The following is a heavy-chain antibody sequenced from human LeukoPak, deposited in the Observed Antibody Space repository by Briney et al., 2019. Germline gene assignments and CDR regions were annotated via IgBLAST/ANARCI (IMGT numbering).Heavy chain of an antibody. Sequence: GGSLRLSCAASGFTFSSYSMNWVRQAPGKGLEWVSSISSSSSYIYYADSVKGRFTISRDNAKNSLYLQMNSLRAEDAAVYYCASGIWSGYYMSGTDYWGQGTLVTVSS. J-gene: IGHJ4*02. CDR3: ASGIWSGYYMSGTDY. V-gene: IGHV3-21*01. D-gene: IGHD3-3*01. CDR1: GFTFSSYS. CDR2: ISSSSSYI.